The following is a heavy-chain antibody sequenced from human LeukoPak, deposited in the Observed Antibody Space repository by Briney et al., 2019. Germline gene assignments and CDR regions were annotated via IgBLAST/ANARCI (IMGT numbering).Heavy chain of an antibody. CDR3: ARVGVVIWEDYYFDY. D-gene: IGHD3-3*01. CDR1: GFTFSSYS. V-gene: IGHV3-48*01. Sequence: GGSLRLSCAASGFTFSSYSMNWVRQAPGKGLEWVSYISSSSSTIYYADSVKGRFTISRDNAKNSLYLQMNSLRAEDTAVYYCARVGVVIWEDYYFDYWGQGTLVTVSS. J-gene: IGHJ4*02. CDR2: ISSSSSTI.